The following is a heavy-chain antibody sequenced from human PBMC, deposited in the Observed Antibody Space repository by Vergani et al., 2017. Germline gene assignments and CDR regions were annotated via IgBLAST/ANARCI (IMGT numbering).Heavy chain of an antibody. CDR1: GGSFSGYY. CDR2: INHSGST. J-gene: IGHJ6*02. D-gene: IGHD3-9*01. CDR3: ARDHYVIDHYDILTGEYYYYGMDV. Sequence: QVQLQQWGAGLLKPSETLSLTCAVYGGSFSGYYWSWIRQPPGKGLEWIGEINHSGSTNYNPSLKSRVTISLDTSKNQFSLKLSSVTAADTAVYYCARDHYVIDHYDILTGEYYYYGMDVWGQGTTVTVSS. V-gene: IGHV4-34*01.